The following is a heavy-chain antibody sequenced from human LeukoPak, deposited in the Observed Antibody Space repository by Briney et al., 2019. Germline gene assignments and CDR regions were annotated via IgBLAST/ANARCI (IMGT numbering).Heavy chain of an antibody. J-gene: IGHJ4*02. CDR1: GGSISSYY. V-gene: IGHV4-4*07. D-gene: IGHD2-21*02. CDR3: ARGYCRDDICQVFPY. CDR2: IYPSGST. Sequence: SETLSLTCTVSGGSISSYYWSWIRQPAGKGLEWIGRIYPSGSTNYNPSLKSRVTMSVDTSKNQFSLKMSYVTAADTGVYYCARGYCRDDICQVFPYWGQGTLVTVSS.